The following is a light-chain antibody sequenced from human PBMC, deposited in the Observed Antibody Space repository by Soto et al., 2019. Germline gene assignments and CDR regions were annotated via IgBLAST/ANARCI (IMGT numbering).Light chain of an antibody. CDR2: GAS. CDR1: QGVRSY. J-gene: IGKJ1*01. Sequence: IQLTQSPSSLSASVGDRVTITCRASQGVRSYLAWFQQRPGKAPKLLIFGASTLQNGVPARFSGGGFWTEFTLTITSLQPEDFATYYCHQVYTYPRTCGQGTKVEIK. V-gene: IGKV1-9*01. CDR3: HQVYTYPRT.